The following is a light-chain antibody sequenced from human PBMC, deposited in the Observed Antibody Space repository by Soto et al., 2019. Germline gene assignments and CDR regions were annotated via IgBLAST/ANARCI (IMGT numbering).Light chain of an antibody. CDR1: SSDVGNYNY. CDR2: EVS. V-gene: IGLV2-14*01. J-gene: IGLJ3*02. Sequence: QSALTQPASVSGSPGQSITISCTGTSSDVGNYNYVSWYQHHPGKAPKLMIYEVSYRLSGVSVRFSGSKSGNTASLTISGLKAEDEANYYCSSYTTSRTWVFGGGTKLTVL. CDR3: SSYTTSRTWV.